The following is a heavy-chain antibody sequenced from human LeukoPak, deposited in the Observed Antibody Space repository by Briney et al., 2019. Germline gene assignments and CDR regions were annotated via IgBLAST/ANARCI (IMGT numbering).Heavy chain of an antibody. J-gene: IGHJ4*02. Sequence: SETLSLTCTVSGGSISSYYWSWIRQPAGKGLEWIGRIYTSGSTNYNPSLKSRVTMSVDTSKNQFSLKLSSVTAADTAVYYGASILGYCSSTSCYTLVRWGQGTLVTVSS. V-gene: IGHV4-4*07. CDR3: ASILGYCSSTSCYTLVR. D-gene: IGHD2-2*02. CDR1: GGSISSYY. CDR2: IYTSGST.